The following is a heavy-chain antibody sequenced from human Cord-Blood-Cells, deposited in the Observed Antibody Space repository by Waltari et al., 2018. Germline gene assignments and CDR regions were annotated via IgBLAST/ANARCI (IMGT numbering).Heavy chain of an antibody. Sequence: QVQLVQSGAEVKKPGASVKVSCKASGYTFTSYAMHWVRQAPGQRIEWMGWINAGNGNTKYSQKFQGRVTITRDTSASTAYMELSSLRSEDTAVYYCARNGERATYYDFWSGYCFDYWGQGTLVTVSS. CDR3: ARNGERATYYDFWSGYCFDY. V-gene: IGHV1-3*01. CDR1: GYTFTSYA. CDR2: INAGNGNT. J-gene: IGHJ4*02. D-gene: IGHD3-3*01.